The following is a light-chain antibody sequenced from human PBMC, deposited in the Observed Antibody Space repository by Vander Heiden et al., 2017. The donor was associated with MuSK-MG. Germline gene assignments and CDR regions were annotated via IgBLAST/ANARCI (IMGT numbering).Light chain of an antibody. Sequence: EIVLTQSPGTLSLPPGERATLSCRASQSVSSSYLAWYQQKPGQAPRLLIYGASSRATGIPDRFSGSGSGTDFTLTISRLEPEDFAVYYCQQYGGSPGTFGQGTKVEIE. CDR3: QQYGGSPGT. CDR2: GAS. V-gene: IGKV3-20*01. CDR1: QSVSSSY. J-gene: IGKJ1*01.